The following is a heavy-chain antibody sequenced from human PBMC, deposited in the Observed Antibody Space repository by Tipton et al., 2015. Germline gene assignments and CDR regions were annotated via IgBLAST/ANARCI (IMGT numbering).Heavy chain of an antibody. V-gene: IGHV4-31*03. CDR1: GGSISSGKYY. J-gene: IGHJ4*02. Sequence: TLSLTCTVSGGSISSGKYYWSWIRQHPGKGLEWIGYIYYSGNTYYNPSLKSRVTISVDASKSQFSLRLSSVTAADTAVYYCARGGWSLDYWGQGTLVTVSS. D-gene: IGHD2-15*01. CDR2: IYYSGNT. CDR3: ARGGWSLDY.